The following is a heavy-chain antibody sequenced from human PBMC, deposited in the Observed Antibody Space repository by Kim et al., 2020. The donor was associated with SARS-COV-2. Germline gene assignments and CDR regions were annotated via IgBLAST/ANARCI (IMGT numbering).Heavy chain of an antibody. J-gene: IGHJ5*02. V-gene: IGHV4-34*01. D-gene: IGHD3-22*01. CDR3: ARGRGDDSSGYLRSRWFDP. Sequence: SRVTISVDTSKNQFSLKLSSVTAADTAVYYCARGRGDDSSGYLRSRWFDPWGQGTLVTVSS.